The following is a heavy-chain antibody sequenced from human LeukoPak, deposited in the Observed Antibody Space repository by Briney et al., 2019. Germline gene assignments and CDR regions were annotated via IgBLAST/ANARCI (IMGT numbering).Heavy chain of an antibody. CDR1: GFTVSSNY. D-gene: IGHD3-22*01. J-gene: IGHJ4*02. CDR3: AREYYDSSGYYYFDY. Sequence: GGSLRLSCAASGFTVSSNYMNWVRQAPGKGLEWVSVFYRDGGIYYTDSVKGRFTISRDNSKNMVYLQMNSLRAEDPAVYYCAREYYDSSGYYYFDYWGQGTLVTVSS. V-gene: IGHV3-66*01. CDR2: FYRDGGI.